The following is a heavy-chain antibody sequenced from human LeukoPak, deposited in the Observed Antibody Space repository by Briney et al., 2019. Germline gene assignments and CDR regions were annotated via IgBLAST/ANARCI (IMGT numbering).Heavy chain of an antibody. J-gene: IGHJ4*02. V-gene: IGHV3-23*01. CDR1: GFTFSSYA. Sequence: GGSLRLSCAASGFTFSSYAMSWVRQAPGKGLEWVSVISGGGSSAYYADSVKGRFTISRDNSKNTLYLQMNSLRAEDTAVYYCAKEATMIVVGETDYWGQGTLVTVSS. D-gene: IGHD3-22*01. CDR3: AKEATMIVVGETDY. CDR2: ISGGGSSA.